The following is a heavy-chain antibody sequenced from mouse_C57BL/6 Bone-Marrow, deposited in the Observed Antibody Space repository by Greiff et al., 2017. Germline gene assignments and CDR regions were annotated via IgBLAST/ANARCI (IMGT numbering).Heavy chain of an antibody. V-gene: IGHV1-42*01. CDR1: GYSFTGYY. D-gene: IGHD2-1*01. CDR2: INPSTGGT. J-gene: IGHJ4*01. CDR3: ARGGNFYAMDY. Sequence: VQLQQSGPELVKPGASVKISCKASGYSFTGYYMNWVKQSPEKSLEWIGEINPSTGGTTYNQKFKAKATLTVDKSSSTAYMQLKSLTSEDSAVYYCARGGNFYAMDYWGQGTSVTVSS.